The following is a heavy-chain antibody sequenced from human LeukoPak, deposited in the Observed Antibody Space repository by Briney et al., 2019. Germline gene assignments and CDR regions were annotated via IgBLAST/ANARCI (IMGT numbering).Heavy chain of an antibody. CDR2: VYYSGST. CDR3: ARHAYCGGDCFGGAFEI. CDR1: GGSISYYY. V-gene: IGHV4-59*08. D-gene: IGHD2-21*02. J-gene: IGHJ3*02. Sequence: PSETLSLTCTVSGGSISYYYWSWIRQPPGKGLEWIGYVYYSGSTSYNPSLKSRVTISLDTSKHQFSLKLNPVTAADTAVYYCARHAYCGGDCFGGAFEIWGQGTMVTVSS.